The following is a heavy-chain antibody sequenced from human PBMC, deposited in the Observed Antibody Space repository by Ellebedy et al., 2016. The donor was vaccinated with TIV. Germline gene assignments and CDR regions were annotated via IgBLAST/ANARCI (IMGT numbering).Heavy chain of an antibody. CDR1: GGSLSGFY. Sequence: MPSETLSLTCAVNGGSLSGFYWTWIRQPPGRGLEWIGEISHGGITNYNPSLKSRVSISIDTSKNQFSLKLTSVTAADTAMYYCASVGYYYDGSGNYLYEGFDYWGQGTLATVSS. CDR2: ISHGGIT. D-gene: IGHD3-22*01. CDR3: ASVGYYYDGSGNYLYEGFDY. J-gene: IGHJ4*02. V-gene: IGHV4-34*01.